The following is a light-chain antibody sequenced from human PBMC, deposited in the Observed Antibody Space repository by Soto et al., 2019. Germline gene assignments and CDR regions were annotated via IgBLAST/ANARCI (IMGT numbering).Light chain of an antibody. V-gene: IGLV2-14*03. CDR2: NVS. J-gene: IGLJ1*01. CDR3: SSYSPNSPFV. Sequence: QSALTQPASVSGSPGQSITISCTGTSSDVGGYEYVSWYQHHPGKAPRLMIYNVSNRPSGVSNRFSGSKSGITASLIISGLQAEDEADYYCSSYSPNSPFVFGTGTKLNVL. CDR1: SSDVGGYEY.